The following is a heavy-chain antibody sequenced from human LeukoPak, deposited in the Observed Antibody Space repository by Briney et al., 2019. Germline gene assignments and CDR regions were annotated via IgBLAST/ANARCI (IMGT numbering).Heavy chain of an antibody. D-gene: IGHD3-10*01. V-gene: IGHV4-34*01. J-gene: IGHJ5*02. CDR1: GGSFSGYY. CDR3: ARKVVRGVICWFDA. CDR2: INHSGST. Sequence: SETLSLTCAVYGGSFSGYYWSWIRQPPGKGLEWIGEINHSGSTNYSPSLKSRVTISVDTSKNQFSLKLSSVTAADTAVYYCARKVVRGVICWFDAWGQGTLVTVSS.